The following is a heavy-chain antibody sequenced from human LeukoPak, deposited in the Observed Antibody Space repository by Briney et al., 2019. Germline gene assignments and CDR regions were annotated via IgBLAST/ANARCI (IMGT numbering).Heavy chain of an antibody. D-gene: IGHD3-16*02. V-gene: IGHV4-39*07. J-gene: IGHJ4*02. CDR1: GGSISSSSYY. Sequence: PSETLSLTCTVSGGSISSSSYYWGWIRQPPGKGLEWIGSIYYSGSTYYNPSLKSRVSMSVDTSKNQFSLELRSVTAADTAVYFCARAGYTISSYRFDYWGQGALVTVSS. CDR3: ARAGYTISSYRFDY. CDR2: IYYSGST.